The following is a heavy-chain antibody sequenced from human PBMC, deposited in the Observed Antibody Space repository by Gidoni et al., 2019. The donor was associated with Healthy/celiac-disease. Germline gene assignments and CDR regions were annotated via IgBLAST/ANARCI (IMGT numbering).Heavy chain of an antibody. CDR2: IYYSGST. CDR1: AGPISSYY. J-gene: IGHJ4*02. V-gene: IGHV4-59*08. Sequence: QVQLQESGPGLVKPSETLSLTSTASAGPISSYYWSLIRQPPGKGLEWIGYIYYSGSTNYNPSLKSRVTISVDTSKNQFSLKLSSVTAADTAVYYCARLGGSYYGGSALFDYWGQGTLVTVSS. D-gene: IGHD1-26*01. CDR3: ARLGGSYYGGSALFDY.